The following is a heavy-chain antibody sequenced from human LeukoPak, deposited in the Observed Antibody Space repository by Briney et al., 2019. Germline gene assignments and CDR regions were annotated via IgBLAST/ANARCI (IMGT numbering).Heavy chain of an antibody. CDR2: ISSNGGRT. J-gene: IGHJ4*02. CDR3: VKGHRAQRGFDY. CDR1: GFTFSSYA. Sequence: PGGSLRVSCSASGFTFSSYAVHWVRQAPGRGLEYVSAISSNGGRTYYADSVKGRFTISRDNSKNTLYLQMSSLRAEDTAVYYCVKGHRAQRGFDYWGQGTLVTVSS. D-gene: IGHD1-14*01. V-gene: IGHV3-64D*06.